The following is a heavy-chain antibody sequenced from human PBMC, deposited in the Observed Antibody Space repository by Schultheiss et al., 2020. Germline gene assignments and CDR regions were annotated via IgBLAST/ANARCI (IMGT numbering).Heavy chain of an antibody. Sequence: GGSLRLSCAASGFTFDDYAMHWVRQAPGKGLEWVSGISWNSGSIGYADSVKGRFTISRDNSGNTLYLQMNSLRVEDTALYYCAKDAGYSYGPGEVDYWGQGTLVTVSS. J-gene: IGHJ4*02. V-gene: IGHV3-9*01. CDR2: ISWNSGSI. CDR1: GFTFDDYA. CDR3: AKDAGYSYGPGEVDY. D-gene: IGHD5-18*01.